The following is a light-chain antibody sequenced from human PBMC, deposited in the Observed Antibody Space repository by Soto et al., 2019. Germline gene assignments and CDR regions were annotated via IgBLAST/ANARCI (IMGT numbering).Light chain of an antibody. J-gene: IGKJ5*01. Sequence: EVVLTPSPGALSLSPGGRATLSCRASQSVSRRLAWYQQRPGQSPRLLISGASMRASGVPVRFIGSGSGTDFTLTITRLEPEDFAVYYCQQYGGLPITFGLGTRLEIK. CDR1: QSVSRR. CDR3: QQYGGLPIT. CDR2: GAS. V-gene: IGKV3-20*01.